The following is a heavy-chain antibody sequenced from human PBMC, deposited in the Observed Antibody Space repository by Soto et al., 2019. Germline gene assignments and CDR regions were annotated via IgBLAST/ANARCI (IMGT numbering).Heavy chain of an antibody. V-gene: IGHV1-8*01. CDR3: ARGVMTGSTWFDP. CDR1: RYTFTSFD. J-gene: IGHJ5*02. D-gene: IGHD3-9*01. Sequence: QVQLVQSGAEVKKPGASVKVSCKASRYTFTSFDIHWVRQAPGQGLEWMGWMNPYSGNTGYAQKFQGRVTMTRTNSINTAYMELSSLRAEDTAVYYCARGVMTGSTWFDPWGQGTLVTVSS. CDR2: MNPYSGNT.